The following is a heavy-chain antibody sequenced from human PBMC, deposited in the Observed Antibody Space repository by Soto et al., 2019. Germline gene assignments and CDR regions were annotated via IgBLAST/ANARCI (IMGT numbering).Heavy chain of an antibody. D-gene: IGHD6-19*01. CDR2: VFYSGST. CDR3: ARVPLPSVAVADVYYLDY. CDR1: GGSVRSGRYY. Sequence: PSETLSLTXTVSGGSVRSGRYYWSWIRQPPGKGLEWIGYVFYSGSTRYNPSLNSRVTISVDTSKNQFSLKLTSVTAADTAMYYCARVPLPSVAVADVYYLDYWGQGTLVTVSS. J-gene: IGHJ4*02. V-gene: IGHV4-61*01.